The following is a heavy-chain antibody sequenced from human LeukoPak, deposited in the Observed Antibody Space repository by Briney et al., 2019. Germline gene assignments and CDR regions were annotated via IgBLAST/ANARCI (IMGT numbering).Heavy chain of an antibody. V-gene: IGHV4-31*03. CDR2: IYYSGST. D-gene: IGHD3-22*01. Sequence: PSQTLSLTCTVSGGSISSGGYYWSWIRQHPGKGLEWIGYIYYSGSTYYNPSLKSRVTISVDTSKNQFSLKLSSVTAADTAVYYCARSNYDSSGYYSGYWGQRTLVTVSS. J-gene: IGHJ4*02. CDR3: ARSNYDSSGYYSGY. CDR1: GGSISSGGYY.